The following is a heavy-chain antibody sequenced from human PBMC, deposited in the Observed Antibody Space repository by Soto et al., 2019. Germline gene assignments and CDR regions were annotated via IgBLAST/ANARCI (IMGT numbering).Heavy chain of an antibody. Sequence: GGSLRLSCAASGFTFINAWMSWVRLAPGKGLEWVGRIKSKTDGGTTDYVAPVKGRFTISRDDSKDTLYLQMNSLKTEDTAVYYCTSSEYSYAYFRNWGQGTLVTVSS. CDR2: IKSKTDGGTT. CDR1: GFTFINAW. CDR3: TSSEYSYAYFRN. V-gene: IGHV3-15*01. J-gene: IGHJ4*02. D-gene: IGHD5-18*01.